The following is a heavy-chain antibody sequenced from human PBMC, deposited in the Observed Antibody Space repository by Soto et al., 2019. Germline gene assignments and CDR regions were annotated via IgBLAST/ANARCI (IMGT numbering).Heavy chain of an antibody. Sequence: QVHLVQSGAEVKKPGASVKVSCEASGYTFSSFAMHWVRQAPGQRLEWMGRINAGNGNTKYSQKFQGRVTFTRDTSASQGYLELSNLRSEDTAVYYCARDAYCGWGACSEVAIWGQGTMVTVSS. CDR3: ARDAYCGWGACSEVAI. CDR1: GYTFSSFA. J-gene: IGHJ3*02. CDR2: INAGNGNT. V-gene: IGHV1-3*01. D-gene: IGHD3-10*01.